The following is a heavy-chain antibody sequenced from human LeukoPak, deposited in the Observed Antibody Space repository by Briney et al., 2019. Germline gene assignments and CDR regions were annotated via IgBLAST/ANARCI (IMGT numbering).Heavy chain of an antibody. V-gene: IGHV4-61*02. CDR1: GGSISSGRYY. Sequence: SETLSLTCTVSGGSISSGRYYWSWIRQPAGKGLEWIGRIYTSGRNNYNPSLKSRGTISVDTSKTQFSLKRSSVTAADTAVYYCARGGDSGYDLYSGFDYWGQGTLFTVSS. J-gene: IGHJ4*02. CDR3: ARGGDSGYDLYSGFDY. D-gene: IGHD5-12*01. CDR2: IYTSGRN.